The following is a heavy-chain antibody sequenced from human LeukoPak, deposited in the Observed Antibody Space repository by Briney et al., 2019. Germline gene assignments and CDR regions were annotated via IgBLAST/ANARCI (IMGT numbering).Heavy chain of an antibody. J-gene: IGHJ4*02. CDR2: IYYSGST. D-gene: IGHD6-19*01. V-gene: IGHV4-59*01. CDR1: GGSISSYY. Sequence: SETLSLTCTVSGGSISSYYWSWIRQPPGKGLEWIGYIYYSGSTNYNPSLKSRVTISVDTSKNQFSLKLSSVTAADTAVYYCARSAGIETWYSSGWYGFDYWGQGTLVTVSS. CDR3: ARSAGIETWYSSGWYGFDY.